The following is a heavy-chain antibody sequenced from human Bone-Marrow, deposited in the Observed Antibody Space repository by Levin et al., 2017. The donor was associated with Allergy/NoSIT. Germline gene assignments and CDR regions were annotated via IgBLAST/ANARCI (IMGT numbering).Heavy chain of an antibody. Sequence: PGGSLRLSCAASGFSFSDYYMSWIRQPPGKGLEWISFISSSGITVYYADSVKGRFTISRDNAKSSIYLQMNGLRADDTAVYYCAPRDWFDPWGQGTLVTVSS. J-gene: IGHJ5*02. CDR2: ISSSGITV. V-gene: IGHV3-11*01. CDR3: APRDWFDP. D-gene: IGHD3-10*01. CDR1: GFSFSDYY.